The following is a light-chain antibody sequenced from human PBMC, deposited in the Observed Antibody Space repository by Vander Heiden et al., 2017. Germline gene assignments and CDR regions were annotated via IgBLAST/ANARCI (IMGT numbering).Light chain of an antibody. J-gene: IGLJ2*01. CDR2: QDT. CDR1: KLGDDY. Sequence: SYELTQPPSVSVSPGQTASITCSGDKLGDDYACWYQQKPGQSPVLVIYQDTQRPSGIPERFSGSNSGNTATLTISGTQAMDEADYYCQAWDSSTVVFGGGTKLTVL. V-gene: IGLV3-1*01. CDR3: QAWDSSTVV.